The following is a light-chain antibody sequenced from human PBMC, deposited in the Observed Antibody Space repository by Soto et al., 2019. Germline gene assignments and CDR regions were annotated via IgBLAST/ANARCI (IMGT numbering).Light chain of an antibody. CDR1: QTISTY. Sequence: DIQMTQSPSSLSASVGDRVTITCRASQTISTYLNWYQQKPGKAPRLLLYDASSLLSGVPSRFSGSGSGTDFTLTIASLQPEDFSTYYGQQSDSTPYTFGQGTKVEI. CDR3: QQSDSTPYT. V-gene: IGKV1-39*01. J-gene: IGKJ2*01. CDR2: DAS.